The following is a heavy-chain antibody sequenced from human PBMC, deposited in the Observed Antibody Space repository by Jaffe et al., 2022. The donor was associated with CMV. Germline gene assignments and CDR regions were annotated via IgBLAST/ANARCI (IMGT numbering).Heavy chain of an antibody. Sequence: QLQLQESGPGLVKPSETLSLTCTVSGGSISSSSYYWGWIRQPPGKGLEWIGSIYYSGSTYYNPSLKSRVTISVDTSKNQFSLKLSSVTAADTAVYYCARLDYSNYDGLGGYYYYMDVWGKGTTVTVSS. D-gene: IGHD4-4*01. J-gene: IGHJ6*03. CDR3: ARLDYSNYDGLGGYYYYMDV. V-gene: IGHV4-39*01. CDR2: IYYSGST. CDR1: GGSISSSSYY.